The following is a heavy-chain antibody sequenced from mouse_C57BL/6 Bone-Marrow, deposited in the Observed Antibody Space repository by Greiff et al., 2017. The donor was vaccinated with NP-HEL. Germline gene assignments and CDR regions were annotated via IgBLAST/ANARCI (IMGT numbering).Heavy chain of an antibody. D-gene: IGHD3-2*02. J-gene: IGHJ3*01. CDR3: TGGDSSRFAY. Sequence: EVKLEESGGGLVQPGGSMKLSCVASGFTFSNYWMNWVRQSPEKGLEWVAQIRLKSDNYATHYAESVKGRFTISRDDSKSSVYLQMNNLRAEDTGIYYCTGGDSSRFAYWGQGTLVTVSA. CDR2: IRLKSDNYAT. CDR1: GFTFSNYW. V-gene: IGHV6-3*01.